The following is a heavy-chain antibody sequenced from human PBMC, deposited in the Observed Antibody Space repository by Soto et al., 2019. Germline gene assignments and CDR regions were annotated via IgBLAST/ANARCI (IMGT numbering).Heavy chain of an antibody. CDR1: GYTFTIYG. J-gene: IGHJ6*02. CDR3: ARDWGWQWLVSNYYYYYGMDV. D-gene: IGHD6-19*01. V-gene: IGHV1-18*01. Sequence: ASVKVSCKASGYTFTIYGISWVRQAPGQGLEWMGWISAYNGNTNYAQKLQGRVTMTTDTSTSTAYMELRSLRSDDTAVYYCARDWGWQWLVSNYYYYYGMDVWGQGTTVTVSS. CDR2: ISAYNGNT.